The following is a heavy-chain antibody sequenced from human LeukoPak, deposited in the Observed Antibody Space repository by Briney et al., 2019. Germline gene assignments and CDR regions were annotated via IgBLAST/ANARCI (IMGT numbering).Heavy chain of an antibody. Sequence: NPSQTLSLTCAVSGGSITSGAYSWNWIRQPSGKGLEWIGYIYHSGNTYYNPSLKSRVTISVDRSKNQFSLKVNSVTAADTAVYYCARGSNYYGSGSYETWGQGTLVTVSS. V-gene: IGHV4-30-2*01. CDR1: GGSITSGAYS. J-gene: IGHJ5*02. CDR2: IYHSGNT. CDR3: ARGSNYYGSGSYET. D-gene: IGHD3-10*01.